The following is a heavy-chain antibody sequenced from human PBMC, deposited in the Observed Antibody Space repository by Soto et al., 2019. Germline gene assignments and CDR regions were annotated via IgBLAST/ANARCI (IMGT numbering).Heavy chain of an antibody. CDR2: ISSGGGLT. Sequence: EVQLLESGGGFAQPGGSLRLSCAASGFTFSSSAMGWARQAPGRGLEWVSSVISSGGGLTYYGDSVKGRFTISRDNSKNTLYLQMNSLRAEDTAVYYCAKRGGGRYYDYYFEYWGQGALVTVSS. CDR1: GFTFSSSA. J-gene: IGHJ4*02. V-gene: IGHV3-23*01. D-gene: IGHD3-3*01. CDR3: AKRGGGRYYDYYFEY.